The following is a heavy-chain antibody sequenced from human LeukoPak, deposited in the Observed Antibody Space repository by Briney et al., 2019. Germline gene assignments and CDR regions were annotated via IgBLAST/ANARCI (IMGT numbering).Heavy chain of an antibody. V-gene: IGHV1-18*01. J-gene: IGHJ6*03. CDR3: ARARYDYVWGYYYYMDV. CDR1: GYTFTSYG. D-gene: IGHD3-16*01. Sequence: ASVKVSCKASGYTFTSYGISWVRQAPGQGLEWMGWISAYNGNTNYAQELQGRVTMTTDTSTSTAYMELRSLRSDDTAVYYCARARYDYVWGYYYYMDVWGKGTTVTVSS. CDR2: ISAYNGNT.